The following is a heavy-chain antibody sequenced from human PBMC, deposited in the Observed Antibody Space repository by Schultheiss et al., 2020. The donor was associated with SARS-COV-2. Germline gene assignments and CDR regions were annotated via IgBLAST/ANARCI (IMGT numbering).Heavy chain of an antibody. CDR2: INPNSGDT. D-gene: IGHD2-2*01. V-gene: IGHV1-2*02. CDR3: ARVVPAAIGWFDP. J-gene: IGHJ5*02. Sequence: ASVKVSCKASGYTFTGYYMHWVRQAPGQGLEWMGWINPNSGDTNYAQKFQGRVTMTRDTSISTAYMELSRLRSDDTAVYYCARVVPAAIGWFDPWGQGTLVTVSS. CDR1: GYTFTGYY.